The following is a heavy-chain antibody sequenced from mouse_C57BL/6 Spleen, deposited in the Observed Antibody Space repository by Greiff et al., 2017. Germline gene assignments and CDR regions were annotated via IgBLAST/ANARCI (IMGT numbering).Heavy chain of an antibody. V-gene: IGHV5-4*01. CDR3: ARAYSYYYAMDY. Sequence: VQLKESGGGLVKPGGSLKLSCAASGFTFSSYAMSWVRQTPEKRLEWVATISDGGSYTYYPDNVKGRFTISRDNAKNNLYLQMSHLKSEDTAMYYCARAYSYYYAMDYWGQGTSVTVSS. J-gene: IGHJ4*01. D-gene: IGHD2-10*01. CDR2: ISDGGSYT. CDR1: GFTFSSYA.